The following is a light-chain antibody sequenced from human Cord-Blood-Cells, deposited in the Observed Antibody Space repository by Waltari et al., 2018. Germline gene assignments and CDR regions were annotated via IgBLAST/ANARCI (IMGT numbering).Light chain of an antibody. CDR3: QQRSNWPPRWT. V-gene: IGKV3-11*01. CDR1: HSVSSY. Sequence: DIVLTQSPATLSFSPGERATLSCSARHSVSSYLHWYQQKPGQAPRLLIYDASNRATGIPARFSGSGSGTDFTLTISSLEPEDFAVYYCQQRSNWPPRWTFGQGTKVEIK. CDR2: DAS. J-gene: IGKJ1*01.